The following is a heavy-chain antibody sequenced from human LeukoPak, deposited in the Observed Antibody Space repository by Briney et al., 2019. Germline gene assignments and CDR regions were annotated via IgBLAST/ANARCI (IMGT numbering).Heavy chain of an antibody. J-gene: IGHJ5*02. CDR2: ISVYNGNT. V-gene: IGHV1-18*01. D-gene: IGHD2-2*02. CDR3: ARDVDPGGYCSSTSCYT. CDR1: GYTFTSYG. Sequence: ASVTVSCQASGYTFTSYGIRWVRQAPGQGLEWMGWISVYNGNTIYAQKLQGRVTMTTATSTSTAYMELRSLRSDDTAVYYCARDVDPGGYCSSTSCYTWGQGTLVTVSS.